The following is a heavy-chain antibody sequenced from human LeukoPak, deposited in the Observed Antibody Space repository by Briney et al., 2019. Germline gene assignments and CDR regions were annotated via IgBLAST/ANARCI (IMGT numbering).Heavy chain of an antibody. CDR2: ISSSSSYT. CDR3: ARARHSSGWYVWFDP. J-gene: IGHJ5*02. D-gene: IGHD6-19*01. V-gene: IGHV3-11*06. CDR1: GFTFSDYY. Sequence: GGSLRLSCAAPGFTFSDYYMSWIRQAPGKGLEWVSYISSSSSYTNYADSVKGRFTISRDNAKNSLYLQMNSLRAEDTAVYYCARARHSSGWYVWFDPWGQGTLVTVSS.